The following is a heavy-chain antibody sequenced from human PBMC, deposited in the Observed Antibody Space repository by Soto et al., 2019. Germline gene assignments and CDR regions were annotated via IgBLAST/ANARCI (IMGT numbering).Heavy chain of an antibody. CDR2: IIPIFVTS. V-gene: IGHV1-69*13. Sequence: ASVNVSCKASGGSFSSSGISWVRQAPGQGLEWVGGIIPIFVTSHYAQKFQGRVTITADESTNTAYMELSSLTSEDTAVYYCARSLDYHDYTGYSTVGVYFDYWGLGTLVTVSS. D-gene: IGHD3-22*01. CDR1: GGSFSSSG. J-gene: IGHJ4*02. CDR3: ARSLDYHDYTGYSTVGVYFDY.